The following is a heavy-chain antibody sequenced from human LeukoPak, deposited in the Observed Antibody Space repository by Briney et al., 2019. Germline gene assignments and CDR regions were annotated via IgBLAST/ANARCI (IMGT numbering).Heavy chain of an antibody. CDR2: IDTSGSN. Sequence: SETLSLTCTVSGGSISSFYWSWVRQPAGKGLEWIGRIDTSGSNHYNPSLKRRVTISLEKSKSQFSLKLSSVTVADTAVYYCARGLGGAYYYMDVWGRGTTVTLSS. CDR1: GGSISSFY. V-gene: IGHV4-4*07. J-gene: IGHJ6*03. D-gene: IGHD3-16*01. CDR3: ARGLGGAYYYMDV.